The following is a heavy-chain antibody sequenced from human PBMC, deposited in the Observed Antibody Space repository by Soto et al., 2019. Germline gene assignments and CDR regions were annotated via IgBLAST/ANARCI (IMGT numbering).Heavy chain of an antibody. CDR1: GFTFSSYS. J-gene: IGHJ6*02. D-gene: IGHD3-3*01. V-gene: IGHV3-48*02. Sequence: GGSLRLSCAASGFTFSSYSMNWVRRAPGKGLEWVSYISSSSSTIYYADSVKGRFTISRDNAKNSLYLQMNSLRDEDTAVYYCARDFTIFGVVSDYYGMDVWGQGTTVTVSS. CDR2: ISSSSSTI. CDR3: ARDFTIFGVVSDYYGMDV.